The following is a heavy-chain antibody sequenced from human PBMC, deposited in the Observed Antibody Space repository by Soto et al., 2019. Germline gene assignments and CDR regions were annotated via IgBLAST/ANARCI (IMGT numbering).Heavy chain of an antibody. CDR3: ARGMYDGRVFSPLYYFDD. CDR2: LYRGGNT. D-gene: IGHD2-8*01. J-gene: IGHJ4*02. Sequence: GGSLRLSCAVSGFSVSNYYMTWVRRAPGKGLEWVSVLYRGGNTYYADSVRGRFTISRDNSKNTLYLQMNSLTAEDTALYYCARGMYDGRVFSPLYYFDDWGKETRVTVSP. V-gene: IGHV3-53*01. CDR1: GFSVSNYY.